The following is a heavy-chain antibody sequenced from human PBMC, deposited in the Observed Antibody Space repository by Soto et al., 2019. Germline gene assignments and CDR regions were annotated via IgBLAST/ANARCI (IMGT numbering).Heavy chain of an antibody. CDR1: GGSISGGVGGLYY. Sequence: QLQLRESGPGLVKPSETLSLTCTVSGGSISGGVGGLYYWSWIRQPPGKGLEWIGYIYDSGSTYYHPSLKSRLTISVDTSKDHFSLRLSSVTAADTALYYCAREVIPLTTDWYFDLWGRGTLVTVSS. V-gene: IGHV4-30-4*01. CDR2: IYDSGST. J-gene: IGHJ2*01. CDR3: AREVIPLTTDWYFDL. D-gene: IGHD4-17*01.